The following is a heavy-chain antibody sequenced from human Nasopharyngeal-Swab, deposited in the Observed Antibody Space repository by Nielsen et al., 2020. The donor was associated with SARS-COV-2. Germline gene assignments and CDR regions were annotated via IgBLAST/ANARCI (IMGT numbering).Heavy chain of an antibody. V-gene: IGHV7-4-1*02. D-gene: IGHD3-3*01. CDR1: VYTFTSYA. J-gene: IGHJ5*02. Sequence: ASVNVSCKASVYTFTSYAMNWVRQAPGQGLEWMGWINTNTGNPTYAQGFTGRFVFSLDTSVSTEYLQISSLKAEDTAVYYCARDHFTSSGPNGWFEPWGQGTLVTVSS. CDR2: INTNTGNP. CDR3: ARDHFTSSGPNGWFEP.